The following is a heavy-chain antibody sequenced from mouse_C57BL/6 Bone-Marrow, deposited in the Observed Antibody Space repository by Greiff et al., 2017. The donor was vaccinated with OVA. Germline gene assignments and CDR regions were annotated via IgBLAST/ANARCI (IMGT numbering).Heavy chain of an antibody. CDR2: IYPRDGST. D-gene: IGHD2-12*01. V-gene: IGHV1-85*01. CDR1: GYTFTSYD. J-gene: IGHJ2*01. CDR3: ARSPLRRRDYFDY. Sequence: VHLVESGPELVKPGASVKLSCKASGYTFTSYDINWVKQRPGQGLEWNGWIYPRDGSTKYNEKFKGKATLTVDTSSSTAYMELHSLTSEDSAVYFCARSPLRRRDYFDYWGQGTTLTVSS.